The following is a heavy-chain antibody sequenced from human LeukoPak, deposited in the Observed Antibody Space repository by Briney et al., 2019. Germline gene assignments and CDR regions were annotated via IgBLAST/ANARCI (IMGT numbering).Heavy chain of an antibody. D-gene: IGHD2-21*01. Sequence: GGSLRLSCAASGFTFDDYAMHWVRQAPGKGLEWVSGISWNSGSIGYADSVKGRFTISRDNAKNSLYLQMNSLRAEDTALYYCAKEIPSAGYNWFDPWGQGTLVTVSS. J-gene: IGHJ5*02. CDR1: GFTFDDYA. V-gene: IGHV3-9*01. CDR3: AKEIPSAGYNWFDP. CDR2: ISWNSGSI.